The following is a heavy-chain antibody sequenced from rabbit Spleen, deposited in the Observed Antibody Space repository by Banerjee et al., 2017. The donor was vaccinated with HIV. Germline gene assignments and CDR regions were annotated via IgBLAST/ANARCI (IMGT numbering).Heavy chain of an antibody. D-gene: IGHD2-1*01. V-gene: IGHV1S45*01. CDR2: IYTGDGST. CDR1: GVSFSDKEV. J-gene: IGHJ4*01. CDR3: ARGSATMTLMITGYYLSL. Sequence: QEQLVESGGGLVQPEGSLTLTCKASGVSFSDKEVMCWVRQAPEKGLEWIGCIYTGDGSTWYARWVNGRFTISKTSSTTVTLQMTSLTAADTATYFCARGSATMTLMITGYYLSLWGPGTLVTVS.